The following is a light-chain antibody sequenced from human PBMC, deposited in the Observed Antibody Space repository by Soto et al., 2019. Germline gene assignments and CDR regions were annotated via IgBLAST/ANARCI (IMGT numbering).Light chain of an antibody. CDR2: AAS. CDR1: QSISSY. CDR3: QQSYSTLLVT. Sequence: DIQMTQSPSSLSASVGDRVTITCRASQSISSYLHWYQQKPGKAPKLLIYAASSLQSGVPSRFSGSGSVTDFTLTISSLQPEDFATYYCQQSYSTLLVTVGPGTKVDSK. V-gene: IGKV1-39*01. J-gene: IGKJ3*01.